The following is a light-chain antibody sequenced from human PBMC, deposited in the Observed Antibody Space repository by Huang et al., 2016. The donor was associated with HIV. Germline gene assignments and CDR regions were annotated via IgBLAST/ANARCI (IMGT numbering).Light chain of an antibody. CDR1: QSVTGNS. CDR3: HQYGNSPWT. CDR2: GAS. V-gene: IGKV3-20*01. Sequence: EIVLTQSPDTLSLSPGEGATLSCTASQSVTGNSLDWYQQDPGQAPSLLIYGASYRATGVPDSFSGSGSGTDFTLTIDTLEPEDSAMYYCHQYGNSPWTFGQGTKVEIK. J-gene: IGKJ1*01.